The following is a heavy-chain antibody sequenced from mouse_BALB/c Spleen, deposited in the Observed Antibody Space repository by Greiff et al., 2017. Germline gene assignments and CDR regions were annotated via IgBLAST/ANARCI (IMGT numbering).Heavy chain of an antibody. Sequence: EVKLVESGGGLVKPGGSLKLSCAASGFTFSSYAMSWVRQSPEKRLEWVAEISSGGSYTYYPDTVTGRFTISRDNAKNTLYLEMSSLRSEDTAMYYCARDTAAWYFEVWGAGTTITVSS. D-gene: IGHD1-2*01. V-gene: IGHV5-9-4*01. CDR3: ARDTAAWYFEV. CDR1: GFTFSSYA. J-gene: IGHJ1*01. CDR2: ISSGGSYT.